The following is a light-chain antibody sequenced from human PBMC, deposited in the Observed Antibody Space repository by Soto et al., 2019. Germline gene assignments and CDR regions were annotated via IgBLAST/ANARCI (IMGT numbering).Light chain of an antibody. CDR1: QSLSASY. Sequence: EIVLTQSPGTLSLSPGERATLFCRASQSLSASYLAWYQQKPGQAPRLLVYGASSRATGIPDRFSGSGSGTDFTLTISRLEPEDFAVYYCQQYHNSPLTFGGGTKVEIK. V-gene: IGKV3-20*01. CDR3: QQYHNSPLT. J-gene: IGKJ4*01. CDR2: GAS.